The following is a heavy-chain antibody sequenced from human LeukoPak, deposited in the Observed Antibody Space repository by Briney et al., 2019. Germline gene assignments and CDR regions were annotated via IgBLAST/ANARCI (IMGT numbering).Heavy chain of an antibody. CDR1: GFTVSSNY. CDR2: IYSGGST. CDR3: AKVIVVVRDDFDY. V-gene: IGHV3-66*02. J-gene: IGHJ4*02. Sequence: GGSLRLSCAASGFTVSSNYMSWVRQAPGKGLEWVSVIYSGGSTYYADSVKGRFTISRDNSNNTLYLQMNSLRPEDTAVYHCAKVIVVVRDDFDYWGQGTLVTVSS. D-gene: IGHD3-22*01.